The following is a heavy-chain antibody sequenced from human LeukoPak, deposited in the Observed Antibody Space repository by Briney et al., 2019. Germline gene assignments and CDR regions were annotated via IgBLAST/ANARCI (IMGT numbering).Heavy chain of an antibody. Sequence: GGSLRLSCAASGFTFSSYAMNWVRQAPGKGLEWVSYISSSSSTIYYADSVKGRFTISRDNAKNSLYLQMNSLRAEDTAVYYCARGAYYYEDWGQGTLVTVSS. D-gene: IGHD3-22*01. CDR1: GFTFSSYA. CDR3: ARGAYYYED. J-gene: IGHJ4*02. V-gene: IGHV3-48*01. CDR2: ISSSSSTI.